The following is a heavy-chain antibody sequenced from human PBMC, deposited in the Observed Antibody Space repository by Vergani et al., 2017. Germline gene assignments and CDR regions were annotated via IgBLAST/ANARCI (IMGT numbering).Heavy chain of an antibody. J-gene: IGHJ6*02. CDR3: AKEEGYYYYGMDV. V-gene: IGHV3-48*04. CDR1: GFTFSSYS. Sequence: EVQLVESGGGLVQPGGSLRLSCAASGFTFSSYSMNWVRQAPGKGLEWVSYISSSSSTIYYADSVKGRFTISRDNAKNSLYLQMNSLRAEDTAVYYCAKEEGYYYYGMDVWGQGTTVTVSS. CDR2: ISSSSSTI.